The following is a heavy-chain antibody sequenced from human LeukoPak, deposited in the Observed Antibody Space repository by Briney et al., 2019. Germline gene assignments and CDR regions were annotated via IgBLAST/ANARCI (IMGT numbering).Heavy chain of an antibody. CDR1: GGSISSGGYS. Sequence: SETLSLTCTVSGGSISSGGYSWSWTRQPPGKGLEWIGEINHSGSTNYNPSLKSRVTISVDTSKNQFSLKLSSVTAADTAVYYCARKSGYAGPFDIWGQGTMVTVSS. D-gene: IGHD5-12*01. V-gene: IGHV4-39*07. CDR2: INHSGST. J-gene: IGHJ3*02. CDR3: ARKSGYAGPFDI.